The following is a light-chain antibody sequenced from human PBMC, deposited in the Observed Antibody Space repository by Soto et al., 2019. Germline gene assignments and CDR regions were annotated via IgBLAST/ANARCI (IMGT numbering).Light chain of an antibody. CDR1: SSDVGGYQY. Sequence: QSALTQPRSVSGSPGQSVTLSCTGTSSDVGGYQYVSWYQHHPGKAPKIIIYDVNKRPSGVPDRFSGSNSGNTASLTISGLQTEDEADYYCCSYAGSYTLVFGGGTKLTVL. CDR3: CSYAGSYTLV. CDR2: DVN. V-gene: IGLV2-11*01. J-gene: IGLJ2*01.